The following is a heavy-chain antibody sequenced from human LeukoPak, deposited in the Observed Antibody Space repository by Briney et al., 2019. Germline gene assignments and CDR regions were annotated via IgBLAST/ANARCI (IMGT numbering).Heavy chain of an antibody. J-gene: IGHJ6*03. CDR3: ARTMVRGVIILIPYYMDV. D-gene: IGHD3-10*01. Sequence: SETLSLTCTVSGGSISSYYWRWIRQPAGKGLEWIGYIYYSGSTNYNPSLKSRVTISVDTSKNQFSLKLSSVTAADTAVYYCARTMVRGVIILIPYYMDVWGKGTTVTVSS. CDR1: GGSISSYY. V-gene: IGHV4-59*01. CDR2: IYYSGST.